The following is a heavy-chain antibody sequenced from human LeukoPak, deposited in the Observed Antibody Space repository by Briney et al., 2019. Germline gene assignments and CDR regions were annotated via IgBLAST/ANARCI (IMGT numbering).Heavy chain of an antibody. CDR1: GYIFDIYA. V-gene: IGHV7-4-1*02. Sequence: AASVKVSCKASGYIFDIYAMVWVRQAPGQGLEFMGWIATNTGNPTYAQGFTGRFVFSLGTSVSTAYLQISSLKAEDTAVYYCARDYTLTLGTTTYFQHWGQGTLVTVSS. CDR3: ARDYTLTLGTTTYFQH. D-gene: IGHD1-7*01. CDR2: IATNTGNP. J-gene: IGHJ1*01.